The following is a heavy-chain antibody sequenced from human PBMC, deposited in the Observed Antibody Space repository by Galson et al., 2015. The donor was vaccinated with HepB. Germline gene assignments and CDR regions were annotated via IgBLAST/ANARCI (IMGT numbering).Heavy chain of an antibody. CDR1: GFTVSSNY. CDR2: IYSGGST. J-gene: IGHJ4*02. D-gene: IGHD3-22*01. Sequence: SLRLSCAASGFTVSSNYMSWVRQAPGKGLEWVSVIYSGGSTYYADSVKGRFTISRDNSKNTLYLQMNSLRAEDTAVYYCASKDGSGYYYEFDYWGQGTLVTVSS. V-gene: IGHV3-66*01. CDR3: ASKDGSGYYYEFDY.